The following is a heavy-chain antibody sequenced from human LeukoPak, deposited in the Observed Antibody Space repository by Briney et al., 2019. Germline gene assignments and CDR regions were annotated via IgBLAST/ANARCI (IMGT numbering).Heavy chain of an antibody. CDR3: ARQGIVGRLPPLV. J-gene: IGHJ4*02. Sequence: SETLSLTCTVSGGSISGYYWNWIRQPPGKGLEWIGYIYSSGVTKYNVSLKSRVTMSVDTSKKQFSLRLSSVTAADTAMFYCARQGIVGRLPPLVWGQGILVTVSS. V-gene: IGHV4-59*01. CDR1: GGSISGYY. CDR2: IYSSGVT. D-gene: IGHD2-21*01.